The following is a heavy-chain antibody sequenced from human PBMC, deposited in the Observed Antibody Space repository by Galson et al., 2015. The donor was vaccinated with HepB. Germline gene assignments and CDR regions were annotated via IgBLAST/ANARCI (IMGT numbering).Heavy chain of an antibody. CDR3: ARPSNQIMVYVYFDY. Sequence: SLRLSCAASGFTFSSYAMHWVRQAPGKGLEWVAVISYDGSNKYYADSVKGRFTISRDNSKNTLYLQMNSLRAEVTAVYYCARPSNQIMVYVYFDYWGQGTLVTVSS. V-gene: IGHV3-30-3*01. D-gene: IGHD2-8*01. CDR1: GFTFSSYA. CDR2: ISYDGSNK. J-gene: IGHJ4*02.